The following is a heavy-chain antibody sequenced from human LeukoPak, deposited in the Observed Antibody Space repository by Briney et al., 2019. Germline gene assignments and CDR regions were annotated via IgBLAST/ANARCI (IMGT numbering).Heavy chain of an antibody. CDR3: AKGGVRGVTISI. V-gene: IGHV3-23*01. CDR1: GFTFSSYA. Sequence: AGGSLRLSCAASGFTFSSYAMSWVRQAPGKGLEWVSAISGSGGSTYYADSVKGRFTISRDNSKNTLYLQMNSLRAEDTAVYYCAKGGVRGVTISIWGQGTLVTVSS. CDR2: ISGSGGST. D-gene: IGHD3-10*01. J-gene: IGHJ4*02.